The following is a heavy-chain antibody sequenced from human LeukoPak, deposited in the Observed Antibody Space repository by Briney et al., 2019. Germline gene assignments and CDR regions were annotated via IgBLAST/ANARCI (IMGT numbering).Heavy chain of an antibody. CDR3: ARADYYDSSGYVVY. J-gene: IGHJ4*02. V-gene: IGHV1-18*01. Sequence: ASVKVSCKASGYTFTSYGISWVRQAPGQGLEWMGWISAYNGNTNYAQKLQGRVTMTTDTSTSTAYMELRSLRSDDTAVYYCARADYYDSSGYVVYWGQGTLVTVSS. CDR1: GYTFTSYG. CDR2: ISAYNGNT. D-gene: IGHD3-22*01.